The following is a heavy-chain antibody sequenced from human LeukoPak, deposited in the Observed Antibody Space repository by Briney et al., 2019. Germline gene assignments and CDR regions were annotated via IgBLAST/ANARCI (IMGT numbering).Heavy chain of an antibody. CDR2: IQSKTDDGAT. J-gene: IGHJ4*02. Sequence: GGSLRLPCAASGFTFSNAWMSWVRQAPGKGLEWVGRIQSKTDDGATDYAAPVKGRFTISTDDSKNSLYLQMNSLKSEDTAVYYCTSLSGYSGYDPLYYWGQGTLVTVSS. CDR3: TSLSGYSGYDPLYY. CDR1: GFTFSNAW. D-gene: IGHD5-12*01. V-gene: IGHV3-15*01.